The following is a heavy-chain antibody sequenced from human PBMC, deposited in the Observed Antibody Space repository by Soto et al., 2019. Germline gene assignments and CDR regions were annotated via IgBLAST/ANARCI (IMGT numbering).Heavy chain of an antibody. CDR2: ISWDGDSA. CDR1: DYR. V-gene: IGHV3-43*01. Sequence: DYRGHWISKNQGKGLEWVSLISWDGDSAYYADSVRGRFTISRDNSKNSLFLQMNNVRAEDAALYFCAKGTRGNSPGLDFSGQATLGTGSS. J-gene: IGHJ4*02. CDR3: AKGTRGNSPGLDF. D-gene: IGHD1-1*01.